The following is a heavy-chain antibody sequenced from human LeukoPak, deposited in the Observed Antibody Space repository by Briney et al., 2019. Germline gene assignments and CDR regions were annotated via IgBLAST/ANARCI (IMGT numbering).Heavy chain of an antibody. Sequence: GGSLRLSCAASGFTFSSYEMNWVRQAPGKGLEWVSYISSSGTTTYYAASVKGRFTISRDNAKNSLYLQMTSLRAEDTAVYYCARGYGSGSSHIDYWGQGTLVTVSS. CDR2: ISSSGTTT. J-gene: IGHJ4*02. V-gene: IGHV3-48*03. D-gene: IGHD3-10*01. CDR1: GFTFSSYE. CDR3: ARGYGSGSSHIDY.